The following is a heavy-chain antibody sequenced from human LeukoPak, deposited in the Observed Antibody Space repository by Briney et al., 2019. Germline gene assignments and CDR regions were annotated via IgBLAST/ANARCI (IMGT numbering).Heavy chain of an antibody. J-gene: IGHJ4*02. CDR1: GFTFTNYA. CDR3: AKGPGSGFDY. D-gene: IGHD6-25*01. V-gene: IGHV3-23*01. CDR2: ISGSGDTT. Sequence: GGSLRLSCAASGFTFTNYAMSWLRQAPGKGLEWVSAISGSGDTTHYIDSVKGRFTISRDNSKSTLHLQMNSLRAEDTAVYYCAKGPGSGFDYWGQGTLVTVSS.